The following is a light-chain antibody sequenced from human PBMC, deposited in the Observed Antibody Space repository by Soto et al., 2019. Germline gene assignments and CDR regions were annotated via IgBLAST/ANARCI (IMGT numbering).Light chain of an antibody. V-gene: IGKV1-13*02. Sequence: AIQLTQSPSSLSASVGDRVTITCRASQDIRGALAWYQQKPGKAPKILIYDVSTLESGVPSRFSGSSSGTDFTLTISSLQPEDFATYYCLQDYSYPRTFGQGTKV. CDR2: DVS. J-gene: IGKJ1*01. CDR3: LQDYSYPRT. CDR1: QDIRGA.